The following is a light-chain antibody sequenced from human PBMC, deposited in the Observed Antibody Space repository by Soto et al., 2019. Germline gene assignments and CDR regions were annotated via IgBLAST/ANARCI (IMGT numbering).Light chain of an antibody. Sequence: QSALTQPASVSGSPGQSITISCTGISSDADTSSYVSWYQHHPDKAPKLIIYDVSTRPSGVSTRFSGSKSGNTASLTISGLQAEDEGDYYCTSYGTTGTSVFGSGTKLTVL. V-gene: IGLV2-14*03. CDR2: DVS. CDR1: SSDADTSSY. J-gene: IGLJ1*01. CDR3: TSYGTTGTSV.